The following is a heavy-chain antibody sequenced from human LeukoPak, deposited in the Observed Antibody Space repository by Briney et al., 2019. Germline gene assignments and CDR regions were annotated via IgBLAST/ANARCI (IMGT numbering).Heavy chain of an antibody. CDR2: INWNGGRT. D-gene: IGHD1-26*01. V-gene: IGHV3-20*04. Sequence: GGSLRLSCAASGFTFDDYGMSWVRQAPGKGLEWVSDINWNGGRTGYADSVKGRFTISRDNAKKSLYLQMNSLRAEDTALYYCARGGGGRYLVYWGQGTLVTVFS. J-gene: IGHJ4*02. CDR3: ARGGGGRYLVY. CDR1: GFTFDDYG.